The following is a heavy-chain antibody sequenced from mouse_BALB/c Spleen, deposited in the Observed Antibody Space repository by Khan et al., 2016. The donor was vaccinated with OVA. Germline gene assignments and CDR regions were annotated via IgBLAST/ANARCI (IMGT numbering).Heavy chain of an antibody. CDR1: GYSFTSYY. CDR3: TRRGYVAWFTY. J-gene: IGHJ3*01. D-gene: IGHD2-2*01. V-gene: IGHV1S135*01. Sequence: VQLQQSGPELMKPGASVKISCKASGYSFTSYYIHWVMQSHGTSLEWIGYIDPFSGGTTYNQKLKGKATLTVDKSSSTSYIHLSNLTSEDSAVXYCTRRGYVAWFTYWGQGTLVTVSA. CDR2: IDPFSGGT.